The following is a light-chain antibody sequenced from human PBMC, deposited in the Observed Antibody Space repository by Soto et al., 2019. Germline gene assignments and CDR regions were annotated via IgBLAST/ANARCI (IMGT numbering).Light chain of an antibody. CDR2: DVS. CDR1: SSDVGGYNY. V-gene: IGLV2-14*03. J-gene: IGLJ2*01. Sequence: QSALTQPASVSGSPGQSITISCTGTSSDVGGYNYVSWYQHHPGKAPKLMIYDVSDRPSGVSNRFSGSKSGNTPSLTISGLQAEDEADYYCTSYTSTSPHVVFGGGTKLTVL. CDR3: TSYTSTSPHVV.